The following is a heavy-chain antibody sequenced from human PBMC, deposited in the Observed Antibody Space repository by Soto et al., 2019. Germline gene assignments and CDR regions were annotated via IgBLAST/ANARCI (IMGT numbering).Heavy chain of an antibody. CDR3: ARDRDEAVAGTRPSGYYYYGMDV. CDR1: GGTFSSYA. Sequence: SVKVSCKXSGGTFSSYAISWVRQAPGQGLEWMGGIIPIFGTANYAQKFQGRVTITADKSTSTAYMELSSLRSEDTAVYYCARDRDEAVAGTRPSGYYYYGMDVWGQGTTVTVSS. J-gene: IGHJ6*02. CDR2: IIPIFGTA. V-gene: IGHV1-69*06. D-gene: IGHD6-19*01.